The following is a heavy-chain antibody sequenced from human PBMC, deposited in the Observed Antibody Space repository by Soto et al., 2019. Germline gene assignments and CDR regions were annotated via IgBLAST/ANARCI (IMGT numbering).Heavy chain of an antibody. CDR2: INAGNGNT. D-gene: IGHD2-15*01. J-gene: IGHJ6*02. CDR3: AREYCSGGSCPLYYGMDV. CDR1: GYTFTSYA. Sequence: KVSCKASGYTFTSYAMHWVRQAPGQRLEWMGWINAGNGNTKYSQKFQGRVTITRDTSASTAYMELSSLRSEDTAVYYCAREYCSGGSCPLYYGMDVWGQGTTVTVSS. V-gene: IGHV1-3*01.